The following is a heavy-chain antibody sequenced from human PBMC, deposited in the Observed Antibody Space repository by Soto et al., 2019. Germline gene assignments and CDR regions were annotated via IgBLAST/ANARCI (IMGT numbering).Heavy chain of an antibody. CDR3: ASSPVTTYQFDY. Sequence: QVQLVESGGGVVQPGRSLRLSCAASGFTFSSYAMHWVRQAPGKGLEWVAVISYDGSNKYYADSVKGRFTISRDNSKNTLYLQMNSLRAEDTAVYYCASSPVTTYQFDYLGQGTLVTVSS. D-gene: IGHD4-17*01. J-gene: IGHJ4*02. CDR1: GFTFSSYA. CDR2: ISYDGSNK. V-gene: IGHV3-30-3*01.